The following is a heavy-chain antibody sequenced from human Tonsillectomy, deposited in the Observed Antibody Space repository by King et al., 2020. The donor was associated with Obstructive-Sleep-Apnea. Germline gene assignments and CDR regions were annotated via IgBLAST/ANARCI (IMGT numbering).Heavy chain of an antibody. J-gene: IGHJ4*02. CDR2: IYTSGST. Sequence: LQLQESGPGLVKPSETLSLTCTVSGGSINSYYWSWIRQPAGKGLEWIGRIYTSGSTNYNPSLKSRGTMSVATSKNQFSLKLSPVTAADPAVYYCARDRGGSGSYYTPFDYWGQGTLGTVSS. D-gene: IGHD3-10*01. V-gene: IGHV4-4*07. CDR3: ARDRGGSGSYYTPFDY. CDR1: GGSINSYY.